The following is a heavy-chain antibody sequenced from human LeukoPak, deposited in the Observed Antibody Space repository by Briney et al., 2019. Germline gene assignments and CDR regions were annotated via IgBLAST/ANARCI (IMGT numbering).Heavy chain of an antibody. D-gene: IGHD2-2*02. CDR1: GGSISSSSYY. Sequence: SETLSLTCTVSGGSISSSSYYWGWIRQPPGKGLEWIESIYYSGSTYYNPSLKSRVTISVDTSKNQFSLKLGSVTAADTAVYYCARLAAILKRSNWFDPWGQGTLVTVSS. CDR2: IYYSGST. V-gene: IGHV4-39*01. CDR3: ARLAAILKRSNWFDP. J-gene: IGHJ5*02.